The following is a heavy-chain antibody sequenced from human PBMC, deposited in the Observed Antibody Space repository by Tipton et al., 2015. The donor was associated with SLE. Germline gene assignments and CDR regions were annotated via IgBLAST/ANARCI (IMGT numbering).Heavy chain of an antibody. D-gene: IGHD3-3*01. CDR1: GGSFSAYY. V-gene: IGHV4-34*01. Sequence: TLSLTCAVYGGSFSAYYWSWIRQPPGKGLEWIGEINHSGSTNYNPSLKSRVTIPVDTSKNQFSLKLSSVTAADTALYYCARPGSPFWSGYPFDYWGQGTLATVSS. J-gene: IGHJ4*02. CDR2: INHSGST. CDR3: ARPGSPFWSGYPFDY.